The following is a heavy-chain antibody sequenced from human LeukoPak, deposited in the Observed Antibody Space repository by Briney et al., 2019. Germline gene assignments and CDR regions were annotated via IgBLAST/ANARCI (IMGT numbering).Heavy chain of an antibody. V-gene: IGHV4-34*01. CDR1: GGSFSGYY. CDR3: ARAVRAYCGGDCPP. Sequence: PSETLSLTCAVYGGSFSGYYWSWIRQPPGKGLEWIGEINHSGSTNYNPSLKSRVTISVDTSKNQFSLKLSSVAAADTAVYYCARAVRAYCGGDCPPWGQGTLVTVSS. CDR2: INHSGST. J-gene: IGHJ5*02. D-gene: IGHD2-21*02.